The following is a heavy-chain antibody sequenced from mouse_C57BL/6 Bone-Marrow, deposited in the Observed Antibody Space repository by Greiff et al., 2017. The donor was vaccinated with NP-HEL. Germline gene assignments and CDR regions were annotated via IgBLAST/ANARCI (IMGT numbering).Heavy chain of an antibody. CDR2: IDPENGDT. CDR1: GFNIKDDY. Sequence: EVHLVESGAELVRPGASVKLSCTASGFNIKDDYMHWVKQRPEQGLEWIGWIDPENGDTEYASKFQGKATITADTSSNTAYLQLSSLTSEDTAVYYCTPIYYGNYVGYRYFDVWGTGTTVTVSS. D-gene: IGHD2-1*01. J-gene: IGHJ1*03. CDR3: TPIYYGNYVGYRYFDV. V-gene: IGHV14-4*01.